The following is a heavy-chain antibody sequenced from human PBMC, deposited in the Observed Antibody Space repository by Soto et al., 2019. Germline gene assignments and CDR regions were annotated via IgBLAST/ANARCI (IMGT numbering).Heavy chain of an antibody. J-gene: IGHJ6*02. CDR1: GGTFSSYA. CDR2: IIPIFGTA. D-gene: IGHD6-13*01. Sequence: QVQLVQSGAEVKKPGSSVKVSCKASGGTFSSYAISWVRQAPGQGLEWMGGIIPIFGTANYAQKFQGRVTITADESTSTAYRELSSLRSEDTAVYYCASGAAAAVNYYYYYGMDVWGQGTTVTVSS. V-gene: IGHV1-69*12. CDR3: ASGAAAAVNYYYYYGMDV.